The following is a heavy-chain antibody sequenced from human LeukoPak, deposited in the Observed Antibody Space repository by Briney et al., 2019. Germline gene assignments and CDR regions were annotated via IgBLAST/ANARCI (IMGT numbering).Heavy chain of an antibody. J-gene: IGHJ4*02. CDR2: TKDDGSQK. V-gene: IGHV3-7*01. Sequence: GGSLRLSCAASGFTLGSYWMAWVRQAPGKELEWVATTKDDGSQKYYVDSVKGRFTISRDNAKNSLYLQMNSLRAEDTAVYYCAKIDYWGQGTLVTVSS. CDR3: AKIDY. CDR1: GFTLGSYW.